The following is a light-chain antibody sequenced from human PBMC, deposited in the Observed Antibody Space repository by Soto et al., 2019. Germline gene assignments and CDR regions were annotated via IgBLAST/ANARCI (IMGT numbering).Light chain of an antibody. CDR2: GAS. CDR3: QQYGSFPLT. V-gene: IGKV3-20*01. CDR1: QSVSSSY. Sequence: EIVLTQSPGTVSLSPGERATLSCRASQSVSSSYLAWYQQKPGQAPRLLIYGASSRATGIPDRFSGSGSGTDFTLTISRLEPEDFAVYYCQQYGSFPLTFGGGTKVEIK. J-gene: IGKJ4*01.